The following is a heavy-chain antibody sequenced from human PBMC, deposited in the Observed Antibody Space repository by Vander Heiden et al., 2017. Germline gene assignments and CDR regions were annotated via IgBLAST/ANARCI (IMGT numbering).Heavy chain of an antibody. CDR1: GGSFSGSY. V-gene: IGHV4-34*01. CDR2: IKHSGST. Sequence: QVQLQQWGAGLLQPSETLSLTCAVYGGSFSGSYCTWIRQPPGKGLEWIGEIKHSGSTNYNPSLKSRVTISVDTSKNQFSLKLSSVTAADTAVYYCARGRYDFWSGSSWFDPWGQGTLVTVSS. D-gene: IGHD3-3*01. J-gene: IGHJ5*02. CDR3: ARGRYDFWSGSSWFDP.